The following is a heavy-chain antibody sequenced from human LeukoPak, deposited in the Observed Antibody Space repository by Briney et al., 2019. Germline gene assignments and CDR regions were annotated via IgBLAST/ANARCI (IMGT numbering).Heavy chain of an antibody. Sequence: ASVKVSCKASGYTFTSYYMHWVRQAPGHGLEWMGIINPSGGSTSYAQKLQGRVTMTTDTSTSTAYMELRSLRSDDTAVYYCARVAISTGPGGDYAHAFDIWGQGTMVTVSS. J-gene: IGHJ3*02. CDR1: GYTFTSYY. D-gene: IGHD3-16*01. CDR2: INPSGGST. V-gene: IGHV1-46*01. CDR3: ARVAISTGPGGDYAHAFDI.